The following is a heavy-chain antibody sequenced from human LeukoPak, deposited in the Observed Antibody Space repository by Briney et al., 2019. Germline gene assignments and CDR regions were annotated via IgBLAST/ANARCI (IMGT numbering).Heavy chain of an antibody. Sequence: SETLSLTCTVSGGSISSYYWSWIRQPPGKGLEWIGYIYYNGSTNYNPSLKSRVTISVDTSKNQFSLKLSSVTAADTAVYYCAREPVYQGWFDPWGQGTLVTVSS. CDR1: GGSISSYY. CDR3: AREPVYQGWFDP. V-gene: IGHV4-59*01. J-gene: IGHJ5*02. D-gene: IGHD1-14*01. CDR2: IYYNGST.